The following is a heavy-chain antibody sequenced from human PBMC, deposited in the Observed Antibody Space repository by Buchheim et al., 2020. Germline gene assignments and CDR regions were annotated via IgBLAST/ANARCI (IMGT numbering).Heavy chain of an antibody. CDR2: ISSSGTSI. CDR1: GFTFNKYE. V-gene: IGHV3-48*03. Sequence: EVQLVESGGGFVQPGGSLRLSCAASGFTFNKYEMNWVRQAPGKGLQWVSYISSSGTSICYADSVKGRFTLSRDNAKNSLYLQMYSLRAEDTAVYYCARSYYDSSGYAYFDYWGQGTL. CDR3: ARSYYDSSGYAYFDY. D-gene: IGHD3-22*01. J-gene: IGHJ4*02.